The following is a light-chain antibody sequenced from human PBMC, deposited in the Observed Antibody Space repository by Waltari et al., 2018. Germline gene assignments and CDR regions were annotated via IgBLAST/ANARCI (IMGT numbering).Light chain of an antibody. CDR1: KLVDKN. CDR2: QNS. CDR3: QAWDSSPHVV. V-gene: IGLV3-1*01. J-gene: IGLJ2*01. Sequence: SSELTQLPSVSVSQGQTVSIPCPGDKLVDKNLCWYQQKPGQSPTLVIYQNSMRPSGIPERFSGSNSGNTATLTISGTQPMDGADYYCQAWDSSPHVVFGGGTKLTVL.